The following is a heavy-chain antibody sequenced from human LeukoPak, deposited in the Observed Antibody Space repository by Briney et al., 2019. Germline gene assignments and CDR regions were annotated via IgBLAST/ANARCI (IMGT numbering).Heavy chain of an antibody. Sequence: PGGSLRLSCAASGFTVISNLMTWVRQSPGRGLEWLSSIYSGGATYYADSVKGRFTISRDHSNNSVSLQMTNLRVEDTATYYCARGAYRISWPGIDYWGQGTLVTVSS. J-gene: IGHJ4*02. CDR2: IYSGGAT. V-gene: IGHV3-53*01. CDR1: GFTVISNL. CDR3: ARGAYRISWPGIDY. D-gene: IGHD3-16*02.